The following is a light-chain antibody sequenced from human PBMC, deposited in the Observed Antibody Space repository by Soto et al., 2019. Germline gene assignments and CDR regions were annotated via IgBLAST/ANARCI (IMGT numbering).Light chain of an antibody. V-gene: IGKV3-15*01. CDR1: QSLTTN. CDR2: DAS. Sequence: EVVMTQSPGTLSVSPGGRATLSCRASQSLTTNLAWYQQKPGQAPRLLIHDASTRATGIPARFSGSGSGTEFTLTISSLQSEDFAVYYCQQYNNWPPITFGQGTRLEIK. J-gene: IGKJ5*01. CDR3: QQYNNWPPIT.